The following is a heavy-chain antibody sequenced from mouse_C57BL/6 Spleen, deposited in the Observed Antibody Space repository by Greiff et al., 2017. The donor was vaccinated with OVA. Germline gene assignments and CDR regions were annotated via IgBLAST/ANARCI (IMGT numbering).Heavy chain of an antibody. CDR3: TRDSITTVVDHWYVDV. V-gene: IGHV5-9-1*02. CDR2: ISSGGDYI. CDR1: GFTFSSYA. J-gene: IGHJ1*03. D-gene: IGHD1-1*01. Sequence: EVKLVESGEGLVKPGGSLKLSCAASGFTFSSYAMSWVRQTPEKRLEWVAYISSGGDYIYYADTVKGRFTISRANAGNTLYLQMSSLKSEDTAMYYCTRDSITTVVDHWYVDVWGTGTTVTVSS.